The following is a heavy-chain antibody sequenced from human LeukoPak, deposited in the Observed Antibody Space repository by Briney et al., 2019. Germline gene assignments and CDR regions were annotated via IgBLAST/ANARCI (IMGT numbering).Heavy chain of an antibody. CDR1: GGSISSGGYS. D-gene: IGHD3/OR15-3a*01. CDR2: IYHSGST. Sequence: SETLSLTCAGSGGSISSGGYSWSWIRQPPGKGLEWIGYIYHSGSTYYNPSLKSRVTISVDRSKNQFSLKLSSVTAADTAVYYCARGTEASFGYWGQGTLVTVSS. CDR3: ARGTEASFGY. V-gene: IGHV4-30-2*01. J-gene: IGHJ4*02.